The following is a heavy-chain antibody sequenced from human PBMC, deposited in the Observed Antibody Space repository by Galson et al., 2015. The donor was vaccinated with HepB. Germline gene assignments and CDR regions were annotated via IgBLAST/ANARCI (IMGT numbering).Heavy chain of an antibody. D-gene: IGHD5-12*01. Sequence: SLRLSCAASGFTFDDYGMSWVRQAPGKGLEWVSGINWNGGSTGYADSVKGRFTISRDNAKNSLYLQMNSLRAEDTALYYCASSAKRYSGYDDPDYWGQGTLVTVSS. V-gene: IGHV3-20*04. CDR3: ASSAKRYSGYDDPDY. CDR1: GFTFDDYG. CDR2: INWNGGST. J-gene: IGHJ4*02.